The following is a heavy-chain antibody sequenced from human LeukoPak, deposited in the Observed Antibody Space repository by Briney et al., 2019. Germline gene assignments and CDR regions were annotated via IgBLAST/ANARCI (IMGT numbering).Heavy chain of an antibody. Sequence: SETLSLTCTVSGGSISSSSYYWGWIRQPPGKGLEWIGYIYYSGSTNYNPSLKSRVTISVDTSKNQFSLQLSSVTAADTAVYYCAGGSGSYVRFDYWGQGALVTVSS. CDR2: IYYSGST. V-gene: IGHV4-61*05. CDR1: GGSISSSSYY. CDR3: AGGSGSYVRFDY. D-gene: IGHD1-26*01. J-gene: IGHJ4*02.